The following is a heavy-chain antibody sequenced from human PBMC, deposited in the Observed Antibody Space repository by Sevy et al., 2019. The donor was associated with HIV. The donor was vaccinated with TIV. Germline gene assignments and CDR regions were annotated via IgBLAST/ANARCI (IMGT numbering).Heavy chain of an antibody. Sequence: GGSLRLSCAASGFTFSNAWMNWVRQAPGKGLEWVGRIKSKTDGGKTDYAAPVKGRFTISRENSNNTLYLQMNSLKTEDTAVYYCTPGGYGSGSYYSGPAAFDIWGQGTMVTVSS. CDR1: GFTFSNAW. J-gene: IGHJ3*02. V-gene: IGHV3-15*07. D-gene: IGHD3-10*01. CDR2: IKSKTDGGKT. CDR3: TPGGYGSGSYYSGPAAFDI.